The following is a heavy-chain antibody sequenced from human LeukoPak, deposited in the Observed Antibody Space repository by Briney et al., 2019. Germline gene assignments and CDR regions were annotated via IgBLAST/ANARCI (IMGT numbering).Heavy chain of an antibody. CDR1: GNYW. J-gene: IGHJ4*02. D-gene: IGHD2/OR15-2a*01. Sequence: GGSLRISCAASGNYWMHWVRQAPGKGLVWVSHINSDGSWTSYADSVKGRFTISKDNAKNTVYLQMNSLRAEDTAVYYCVSFYETYWGRGTLVTVSS. CDR2: INSDGSWT. CDR3: VSFYETY. V-gene: IGHV3-74*01.